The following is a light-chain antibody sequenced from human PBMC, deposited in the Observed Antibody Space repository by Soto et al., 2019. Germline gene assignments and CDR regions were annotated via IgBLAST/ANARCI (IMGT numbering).Light chain of an antibody. V-gene: IGKV1-5*01. CDR1: QSINNW. J-gene: IGKJ2*01. CDR3: QQYSTYST. Sequence: DIQMTQSPSTLSASVGDRVTITCRASQSINNWLAWYQQKPRKAPKPLIYDASSLQSGVPSRVSGSGSGTEFTLTIGSLQPDDIATYYCQQYSTYSTFGQGTKLEIK. CDR2: DAS.